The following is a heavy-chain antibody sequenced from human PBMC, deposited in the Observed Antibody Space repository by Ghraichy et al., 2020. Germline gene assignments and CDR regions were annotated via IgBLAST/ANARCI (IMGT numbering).Heavy chain of an antibody. CDR2: ISTASTI. J-gene: IGHJ4*02. CDR3: ARNGAMGSRDY. CDR1: GFTFSTYS. V-gene: IGHV3-48*02. D-gene: IGHD2-2*01. Sequence: GGSLRLSCAASGFTFSTYSMNWVRQAPGKGLEWVSYISTASTIYYADSVKGRFTISRDNAKNSLYLQMDSLTDEDTAVYYCARNGAMGSRDYWGQGTLVIVSS.